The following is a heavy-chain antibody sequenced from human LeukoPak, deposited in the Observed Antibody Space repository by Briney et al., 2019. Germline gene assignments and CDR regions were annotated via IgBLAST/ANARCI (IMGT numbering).Heavy chain of an antibody. V-gene: IGHV4-38-2*02. J-gene: IGHJ4*01. CDR2: IHHSGKT. Sequence: PSETLSLTCIVSGSSMSDNYSWGWIRQPPGRGLEWIGNIHHSGKTNYNPSLRSRVTILIGTSTNEISLRLSSVTAADTAIYYCGRDWNLVYGGDYWGRGTLVTVSS. D-gene: IGHD3-16*01. CDR3: GRDWNLVYGGDY. CDR1: GSSMSDNYS.